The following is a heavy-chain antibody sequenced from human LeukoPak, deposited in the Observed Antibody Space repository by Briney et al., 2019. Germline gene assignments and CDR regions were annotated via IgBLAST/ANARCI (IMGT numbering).Heavy chain of an antibody. V-gene: IGHV5-10-1*01. Sequence: GESLKISCKGSGYSFTSYWISWVRQMPGKGLEWMGRIDPSDSYTNYSPSFQGHVTISADKSISTAYLQWSSLNASDTAMYYCARPLVGATPVDAFDIWGQGTMVTVSS. CDR1: GYSFTSYW. J-gene: IGHJ3*02. CDR3: ARPLVGATPVDAFDI. CDR2: IDPSDSYT. D-gene: IGHD1-26*01.